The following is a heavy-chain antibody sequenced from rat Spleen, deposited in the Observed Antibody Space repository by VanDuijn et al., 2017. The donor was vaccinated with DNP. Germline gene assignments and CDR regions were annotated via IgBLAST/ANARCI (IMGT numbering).Heavy chain of an antibody. CDR3: ASHRYNSAMDA. CDR2: ISYDGGNT. D-gene: IGHD1-5*01. V-gene: IGHV5-20*01. CDR1: GFTFSGYY. J-gene: IGHJ4*01. Sequence: EVQLVESGGGLVQPGRSLKLSCAASGFTFSGYYMAWVRQAPAKGLEWVASISYDGGNTNYRGSVKGRFTISRDDAKSSLYLQMDGLRSEDTANYYCASHRYNSAMDAWGQGTSVTVSS.